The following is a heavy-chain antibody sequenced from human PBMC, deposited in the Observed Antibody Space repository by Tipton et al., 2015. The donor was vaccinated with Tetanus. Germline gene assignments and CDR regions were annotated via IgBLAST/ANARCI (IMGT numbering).Heavy chain of an antibody. D-gene: IGHD7-27*01. Sequence: SLRLSCAAPGFTFSDYYMSWIRQAPGKGLEWVSYISSSGSTIYYADSVKGRFTISRDNAKNSLYLQMNSLRAEDTAVYYCARDTGRATGVLFYWGQGTLVTVSS. CDR2: ISSSGSTI. J-gene: IGHJ4*02. V-gene: IGHV3-11*01. CDR1: GFTFSDYY. CDR3: ARDTGRATGVLFY.